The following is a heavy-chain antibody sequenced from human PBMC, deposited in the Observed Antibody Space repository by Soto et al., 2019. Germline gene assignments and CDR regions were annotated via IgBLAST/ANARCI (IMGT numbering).Heavy chain of an antibody. V-gene: IGHV1-18*04. CDR3: ARGPRYCSSTTCFSGVTWFDP. J-gene: IGHJ5*02. CDR1: GYTFTSYG. Sequence: GASVKVSCKASGYTFTSYGISWVRQAPGQGLEWMGWISSYNGNTNYAQTVQGRVIMTTDTSTSTTYMELRSLRSDDTAVYYCARGPRYCSSTTCFSGVTWFDPWGQGTLVTVSS. CDR2: ISSYNGNT. D-gene: IGHD2-2*01.